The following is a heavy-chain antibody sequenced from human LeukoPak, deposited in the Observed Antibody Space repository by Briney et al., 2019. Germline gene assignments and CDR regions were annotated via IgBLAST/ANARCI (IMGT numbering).Heavy chain of an antibody. Sequence: GGSLRLSCAASGFTFSSYDMHWVRQATGKGLEWVSAIGTVGDTYYPGSVKGRFTISRENAKNSLCLQMNSLRAGDTAVYYCARDKSCWSYGMDVWGQGTTVTVSS. CDR1: GFTFSSYD. CDR2: IGTVGDT. CDR3: ARDKSCWSYGMDV. V-gene: IGHV3-13*01. D-gene: IGHD6-19*01. J-gene: IGHJ6*02.